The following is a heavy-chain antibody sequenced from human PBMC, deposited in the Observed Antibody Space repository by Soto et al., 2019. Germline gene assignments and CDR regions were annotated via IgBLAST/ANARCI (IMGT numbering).Heavy chain of an antibody. D-gene: IGHD6-6*01. V-gene: IGHV2-5*02. CDR1: GFSLSTSGVG. J-gene: IGHJ4*02. Sequence: QITLKESGPTLVKPTQTLTLTCTFSGFSLSTSGVGVGWIRQPPGKALEWLALIYWDDDKRYSPSLKSRLTVTKDTSKSQVVLTMINMDPVDTGTYYCAVLIEFSSSSYFDYWGQGTLVTVSS. CDR3: AVLIEFSSSSYFDY. CDR2: IYWDDDK.